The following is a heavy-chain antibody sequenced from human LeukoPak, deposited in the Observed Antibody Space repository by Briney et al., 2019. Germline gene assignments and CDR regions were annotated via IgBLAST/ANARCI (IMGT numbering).Heavy chain of an antibody. D-gene: IGHD1-26*01. CDR3: AKDLSEGSYPNVFDY. J-gene: IGHJ4*02. CDR2: ISFDGSDK. CDR1: GFSFSTYT. V-gene: IGHV3-30-3*01. Sequence: HSGRSLRLSCAASGFSFSTYTMHWVRQAPGKGLEWVAVISFDGSDKYYADSVKGRFTISRDNSKNSLYLQMNSLRAEDTALYYCAKDLSEGSYPNVFDYWGQGTLVTVSS.